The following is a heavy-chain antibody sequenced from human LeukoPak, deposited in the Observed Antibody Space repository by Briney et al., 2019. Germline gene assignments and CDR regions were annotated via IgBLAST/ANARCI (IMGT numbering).Heavy chain of an antibody. D-gene: IGHD4/OR15-4a*01. J-gene: IGHJ4*02. V-gene: IGHV3-74*01. CDR3: ARGYGGFIDY. CDR2: VKTDGSYT. CDR1: GFTFSTYW. Sequence: GGSLRLSCAASGFTFSTYWMRWVRQAPGKGLMWVSRVKTDGSYTNYADSVKGRFTISRDNAKNTLYLQMHSLRAEDTAVYYCARGYGGFIDYWGQGTLVTVSS.